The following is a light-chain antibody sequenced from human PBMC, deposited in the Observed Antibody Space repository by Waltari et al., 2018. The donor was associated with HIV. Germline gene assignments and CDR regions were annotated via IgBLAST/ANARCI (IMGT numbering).Light chain of an antibody. CDR3: GTWDDSLGAVV. Sequence: QSVLTQPPSVSAAPGQTVTLPCSGTSSNIGNNYVSWYHQVPGTTPKLLIYETSKRPSGIPDRFSGSKSGTSATLCITGVQTADEADYYCGTWDDSLGAVVFGGGTRVTV. CDR1: SSNIGNNY. CDR2: ETS. V-gene: IGLV1-51*02. J-gene: IGLJ2*01.